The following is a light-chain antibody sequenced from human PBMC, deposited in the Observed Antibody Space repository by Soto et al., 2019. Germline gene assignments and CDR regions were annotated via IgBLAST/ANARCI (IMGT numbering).Light chain of an antibody. J-gene: IGKJ1*01. CDR3: LQATHFPWT. CDR2: EIS. Sequence: EIVMPQTPLSSSVILGQPASISCRSSESLVHSNGKTFLSWFHQRPGQPPRLLIYEISKRLSGVSDRFSGSGAGTDFTLKISRVEPDDVGIFFCLQATHFPWTFAQGTKVDTK. V-gene: IGKV2-24*01. CDR1: ESLVHSNGKTF.